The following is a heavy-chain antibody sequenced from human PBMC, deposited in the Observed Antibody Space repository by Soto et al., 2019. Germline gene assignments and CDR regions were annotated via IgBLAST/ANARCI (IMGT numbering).Heavy chain of an antibody. Sequence: SETLSLTCTVSGGSISSSSYYWGWIRQPPGKGLEWIGSIYYSGSTYYNPSLKSRVTISVDTSKNQFSLKLSSVTAADTAVYYCARLLDGDGLLDYWGQGTLVTVSS. CDR1: GGSISSSSYY. CDR3: ARLLDGDGLLDY. J-gene: IGHJ4*02. CDR2: IYYSGST. V-gene: IGHV4-39*01. D-gene: IGHD4-17*01.